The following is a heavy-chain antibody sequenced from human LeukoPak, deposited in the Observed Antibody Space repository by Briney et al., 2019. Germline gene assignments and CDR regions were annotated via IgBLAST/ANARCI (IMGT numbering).Heavy chain of an antibody. V-gene: IGHV1-46*01. CDR1: GYTFTNYG. Sequence: ASVKVSCKASGYTFTNYGISWVRQAPGQGLEWMGIINPSGGITGYAQKVQGRVTMARDTSTSTVYMELSSLGSEDTAVYYCARGYYYDSSAGPSEYWGQGTLVTVSS. D-gene: IGHD3-22*01. J-gene: IGHJ4*02. CDR2: INPSGGIT. CDR3: ARGYYYDSSAGPSEY.